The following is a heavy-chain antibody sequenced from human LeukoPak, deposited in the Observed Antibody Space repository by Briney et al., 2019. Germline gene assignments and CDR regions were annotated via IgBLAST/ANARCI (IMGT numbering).Heavy chain of an antibody. CDR2: IYSGGST. V-gene: IGHV3-53*01. D-gene: IGHD5-18*01. J-gene: IGHJ6*02. Sequence: GGSLRLSCAASGFSVSSNYMRWVRQAPGKGLEWVSVIYSGGSTYYADSVKGRFTISRDKSKNTLYLQMNSLRAEDTAVYYCARDGIQLYYFYGMDVWGQGTTVTVPS. CDR3: ARDGIQLYYFYGMDV. CDR1: GFSVSSNY.